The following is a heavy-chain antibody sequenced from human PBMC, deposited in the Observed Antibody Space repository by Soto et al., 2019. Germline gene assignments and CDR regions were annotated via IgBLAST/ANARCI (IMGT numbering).Heavy chain of an antibody. Sequence: GGSLRLSCAASGFTFSTYSMHWVRQAPGKGLEWVALISYDGNNKYYADSVKGRFTISRDNSKNALHLQMNSLKVDDTARYYCVRVGPGAVTGTPHHWGQGTPVTVSS. CDR3: VRVGPGAVTGTPHH. CDR1: GFTFSTYS. J-gene: IGHJ1*01. V-gene: IGHV3-30-3*01. D-gene: IGHD6-19*01. CDR2: ISYDGNNK.